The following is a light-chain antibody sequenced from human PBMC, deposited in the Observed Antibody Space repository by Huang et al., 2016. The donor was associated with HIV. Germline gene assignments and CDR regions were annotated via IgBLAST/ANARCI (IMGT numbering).Light chain of an antibody. CDR1: QSLLQSDGKTY. J-gene: IGKJ2*01. CDR2: EVS. V-gene: IGKV2-29*02. CDR3: MQGLQLPYT. Sequence: IVMTQTPLSLSVTPGQSASISCQSSQSLLQSDGKTYLCWYLQRPGQSPQALMYEVSSRFSGVPDRFSGSGSGTDFTLRISRVEAEDFGIYYCMQGLQLPYTFGQGTRLDIK.